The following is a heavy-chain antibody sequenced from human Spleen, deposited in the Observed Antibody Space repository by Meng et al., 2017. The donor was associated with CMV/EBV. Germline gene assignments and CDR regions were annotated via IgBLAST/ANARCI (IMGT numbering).Heavy chain of an antibody. CDR3: ARILYGGNPPFDY. V-gene: IGHV1-46*01. Sequence: KATGYTFTRHYIQWVRQAPGQGLEWMGIINPSGGGTTYARKFQGRVTMTRDTSTSTVYMELSSLRSDDTAVYFCARILYGGNPPFDYWGQGTLVTVSS. J-gene: IGHJ4*02. CDR1: GYTFTRHY. D-gene: IGHD4/OR15-4a*01. CDR2: INPSGGGT.